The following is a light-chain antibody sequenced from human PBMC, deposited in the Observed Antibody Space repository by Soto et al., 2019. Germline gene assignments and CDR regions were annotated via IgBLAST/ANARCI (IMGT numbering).Light chain of an antibody. CDR3: QHFYNWPVT. CDR2: YAS. Sequence: VVLTQSPATLSVSPGETVTLSCRASHNIRNNLAWYQHKPGQAPRLLISYASSGATGVPGRFSGSGSGTEFALTISSLQSEDSAVYYCQHFYNWPVTFGGGPKV. CDR1: HNIRNN. V-gene: IGKV3-15*01. J-gene: IGKJ4*01.